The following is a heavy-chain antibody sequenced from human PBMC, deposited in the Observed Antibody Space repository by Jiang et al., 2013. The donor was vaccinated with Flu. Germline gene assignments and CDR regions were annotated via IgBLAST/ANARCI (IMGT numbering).Heavy chain of an antibody. CDR1: GYTFTSYA. J-gene: IGHJ4*02. V-gene: IGHV1-3*01. Sequence: GAEVKKPGASVKVSCKASGYTFTSYAMHWVRQAPGQRLEWMGWINAGNGNTKYSQKLQGRVTMTTDTSTSTAYMELRSLRSDDTAVYYCARDDYGDWVDYWGQGTLVTVSS. D-gene: IGHD4-17*01. CDR2: INAGNGNT. CDR3: ARDDYGDWVDY.